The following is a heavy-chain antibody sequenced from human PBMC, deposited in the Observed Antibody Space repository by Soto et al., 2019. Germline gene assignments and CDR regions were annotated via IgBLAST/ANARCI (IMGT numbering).Heavy chain of an antibody. D-gene: IGHD2-15*01. CDR3: ARDRLVAATSAPPYGGYGMDV. CDR1: GFTFSSYS. V-gene: IGHV3-21*01. CDR2: ISSSSRYI. J-gene: IGHJ6*02. Sequence: GGSLRLSCATSGFTFSSYSMNWVRQAPGMGLEWVSSISSSSRYIYYADSVRGRFTISRDNAKNSLYLQINSLRAEDTAVYYWARDRLVAATSAPPYGGYGMDVGGQEPAVTGSS.